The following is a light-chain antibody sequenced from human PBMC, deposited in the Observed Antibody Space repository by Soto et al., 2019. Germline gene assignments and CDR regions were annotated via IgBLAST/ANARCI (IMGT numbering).Light chain of an antibody. CDR1: QSIRSNY. V-gene: IGKV3-20*01. Sequence: EKVRKNSPAALSLYPGERATLACRASQSIRSNYLAWYQQKPGQAPRFLIYGAFSRATGIPDRFSGSGSGTDFTLTICKLEPEDFAVYCCALYGSSPVSSGQGTKVDIK. CDR3: ALYGSSPVS. CDR2: GAF. J-gene: IGKJ1*01.